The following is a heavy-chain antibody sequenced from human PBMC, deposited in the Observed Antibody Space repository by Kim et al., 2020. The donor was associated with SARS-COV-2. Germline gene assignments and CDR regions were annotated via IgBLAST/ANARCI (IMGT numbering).Heavy chain of an antibody. Sequence: YANSGQGRITISRDHCTNTRYLQMNSLRAGDTAVYYCARGGMVRGVIGYWGQGTLVTVSS. V-gene: IGHV3-53*01. J-gene: IGHJ4*02. D-gene: IGHD3-10*01. CDR3: ARGGMVRGVIGY.